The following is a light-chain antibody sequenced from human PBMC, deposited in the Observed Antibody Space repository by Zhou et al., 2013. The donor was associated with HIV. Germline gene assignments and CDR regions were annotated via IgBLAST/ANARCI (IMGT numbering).Light chain of an antibody. CDR1: HDIGNY. V-gene: IGKV1-33*01. CDR2: DVS. CDR3: QQYDNLPLT. Sequence: DIQMTQSPSSLSASVGDRVTITCQASHDIGNYLNWYQQKPGKAPKLLIYDVSNLEIGVPSRFSASGSGTEFTFTISSLQPEDIATYYCQQYDNLPLTFGGGTKVEIK. J-gene: IGKJ4*01.